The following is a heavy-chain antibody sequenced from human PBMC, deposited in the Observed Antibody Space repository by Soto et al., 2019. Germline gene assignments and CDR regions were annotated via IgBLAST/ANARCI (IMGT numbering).Heavy chain of an antibody. CDR1: GNSFTSYF. CDR3: ATRGQGYSYGYEFDY. V-gene: IGHV5-10-1*01. CDR2: IDPSDSYT. Sequence: GESLNISCKGSGNSFTSYFISWVRQMPGKGLEWMGRIDPSDSYTNYSPSFQGHVTISADKSISTAYLQWSSLKASDTAMYYCATRGQGYSYGYEFDYWGQGTLVTVSS. J-gene: IGHJ4*02. D-gene: IGHD5-18*01.